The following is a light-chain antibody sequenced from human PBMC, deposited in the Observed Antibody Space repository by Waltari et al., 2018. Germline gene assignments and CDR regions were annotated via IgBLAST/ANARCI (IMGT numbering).Light chain of an antibody. CDR2: AAS. CDR1: QSISTY. J-gene: IGKJ1*01. CDR3: QESYSTPPT. Sequence: DIQMTQSPSSLSASVGERVTVTCRASQSISTYLNWYQQKPGNAPKLLIYAASTLQSGVPSRFSGSGSGTDFTLTISSLQPEDFATYYCQESYSTPPTFGQGTKVEIK. V-gene: IGKV1-39*01.